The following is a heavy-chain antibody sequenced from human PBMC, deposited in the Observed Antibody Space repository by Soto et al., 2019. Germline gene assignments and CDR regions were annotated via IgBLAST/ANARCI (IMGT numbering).Heavy chain of an antibody. V-gene: IGHV3-30*18. J-gene: IGHJ5*02. CDR2: ISYDGSNK. D-gene: IGHD2-2*02. CDR1: GFTFSSYS. CDR3: AKDYFVVVPAAIKRFDP. Sequence: GGSLGLSCAASGFTFSSYSMNWVRQAPGKGLEWVAVISYDGSNKYYADSVKGRFTISRDNSKNTLYLQMNSLRAEDTAVYYCAKDYFVVVPAAIKRFDPWGQGTLVTVSS.